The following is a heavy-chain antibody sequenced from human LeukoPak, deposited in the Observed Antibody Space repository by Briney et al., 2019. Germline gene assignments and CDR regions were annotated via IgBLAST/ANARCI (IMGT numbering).Heavy chain of an antibody. CDR3: ASEDNAGSSAY. CDR1: GFTFSNFW. CDR2: IKQDGSEK. V-gene: IGHV3-7*01. Sequence: GGSLRLSCAASGFTFSNFWMSWVRQAPGKGLEWVANIKQDGSEKYYVDSVKGRFTISRDNAKNSLYLQMSSLRGDDTALYYCASEDNAGSSAYWGQGTLVTVSS. J-gene: IGHJ4*02. D-gene: IGHD3-10*01.